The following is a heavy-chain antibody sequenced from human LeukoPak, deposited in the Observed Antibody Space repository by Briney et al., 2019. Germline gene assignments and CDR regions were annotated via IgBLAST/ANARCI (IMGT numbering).Heavy chain of an antibody. CDR1: GGSISSGDYY. CDR3: ARGGTGFGEYYYYYYYMDV. CDR2: IYYSGST. V-gene: IGHV4-30-4*08. Sequence: SETLSLTCTVSGGSISSGDYYWSWIRQPPGKGLEWIGYIYYSGSTYYNPSLKSRVTISVDTSKNQFSLKLSSVTAADTAVYYCARGGTGFGEYYYYYYYMDVWGKGTTVTVSS. D-gene: IGHD3-10*01. J-gene: IGHJ6*03.